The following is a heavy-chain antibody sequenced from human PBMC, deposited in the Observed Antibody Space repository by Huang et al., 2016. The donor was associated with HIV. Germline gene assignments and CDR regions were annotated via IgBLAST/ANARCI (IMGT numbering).Heavy chain of an antibody. D-gene: IGHD6-13*01. CDR1: GFSLTSSGVA. CDR3: VHRLRYGKWYVDY. V-gene: IGHV2-5*02. Sequence: QITLKESGPTLVKPTQTLTLTCTFSGFSLTSSGVAVGWIRQPPGKAMEWLALIYWDNEGRFSPSLKTRLTITKDTPINEVVLTMTNMDPVDTATYYCVHRLRYGKWYVDYWGQGVLVTVSS. J-gene: IGHJ4*02. CDR2: IYWDNEG.